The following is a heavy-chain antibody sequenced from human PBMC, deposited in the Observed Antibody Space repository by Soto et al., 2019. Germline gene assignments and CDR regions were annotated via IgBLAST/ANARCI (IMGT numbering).Heavy chain of an antibody. CDR1: GYNFASYW. V-gene: IGHV5-51*03. CDR3: ALNSYDSSGYYYLDH. Sequence: EVQLVQSGVEVKKPGESLKISCKGSGYNFASYWIGWVRQMPGKGLEWMGIIYPGDSDTTYSPSFQGQVTISADKSITTAYLQWSSLKASDTAMYYCALNSYDSSGYYYLDHWGQGTLVTVSS. J-gene: IGHJ4*02. D-gene: IGHD3-22*01. CDR2: IYPGDSDT.